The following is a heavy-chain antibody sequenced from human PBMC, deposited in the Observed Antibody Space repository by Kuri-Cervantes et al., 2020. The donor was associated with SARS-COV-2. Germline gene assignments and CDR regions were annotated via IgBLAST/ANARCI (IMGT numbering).Heavy chain of an antibody. Sequence: SETLSLTCTVSGGSISSSSYYWSWIRQPPGMGREWIGYIYYNGCTNYNASLKSRVTISVDTSKNQYSLKLSSVTAADTAVYYCARGIAAAAPFHYWGQGKLVTVS. CDR1: GGSISSSSYY. CDR3: ARGIAAAAPFHY. V-gene: IGHV4-61*01. J-gene: IGHJ4*02. D-gene: IGHD6-13*01. CDR2: IYYNGCT.